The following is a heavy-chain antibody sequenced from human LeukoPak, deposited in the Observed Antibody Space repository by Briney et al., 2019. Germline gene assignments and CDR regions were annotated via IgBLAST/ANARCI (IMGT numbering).Heavy chain of an antibody. J-gene: IGHJ3*02. CDR3: ARDISTDAFDI. CDR2: ISAYNGDT. D-gene: IGHD3-22*01. V-gene: IGHV1-18*01. CDR1: GYTFTSYG. Sequence: ASVKVSCKASGYTFTSYGISWVRQAPGQGLEWMGWISAYNGDTNYAQNLQGRVTMTTDTSTTTAYMELRSLKSDDTAVYYCARDISTDAFDIWGQGTMVTVSS.